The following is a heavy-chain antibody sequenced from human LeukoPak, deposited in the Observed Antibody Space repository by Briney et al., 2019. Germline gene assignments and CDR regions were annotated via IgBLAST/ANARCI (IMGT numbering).Heavy chain of an antibody. V-gene: IGHV1-69*01. CDR3: ATGYSSGWYYSKDY. D-gene: IGHD6-19*01. CDR1: GYTFTGYF. Sequence: SVKVSCKASGYTFTGYFMHWVRQAPGQGLEWMGGIIPIFGTANYAQKFQGRVTITADESTSTAYMELSSLRSEDTAVYYCATGYSSGWYYSKDYWGQGTLVTVSS. J-gene: IGHJ4*02. CDR2: IIPIFGTA.